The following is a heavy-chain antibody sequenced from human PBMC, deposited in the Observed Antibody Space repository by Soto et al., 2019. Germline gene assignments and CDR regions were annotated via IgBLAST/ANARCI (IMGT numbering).Heavy chain of an antibody. V-gene: IGHV4-59*01. CDR2: IYYSGT. Sequence: SETLSLTCSFSCGSISSYYWSWIRQPPGKGLEWIAYIYYSGTSYNPSLKSRVSISLDTSKNQFSLKLSSVAAADTAVYYCARTYDGSGPNSGGYAFDIWGQGTMVT. CDR1: CGSISSYY. J-gene: IGHJ3*02. CDR3: ARTYDGSGPNSGGYAFDI. D-gene: IGHD3-22*01.